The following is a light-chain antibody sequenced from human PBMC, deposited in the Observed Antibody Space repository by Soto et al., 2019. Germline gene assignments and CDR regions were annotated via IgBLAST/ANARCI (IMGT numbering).Light chain of an antibody. V-gene: IGKV3-20*01. CDR2: GAS. CDR3: QQYGSSPSYT. Sequence: EIVLTQSPGTLSLSPGERASLSCRASETADSTYLAWYQKKPGQAPRLLIYGASTRATGIPGRFSGSGFGTDFTLTISRLEPEDSAVYYCQQYGSSPSYTFGQGTKLEIK. J-gene: IGKJ2*01. CDR1: ETADSTY.